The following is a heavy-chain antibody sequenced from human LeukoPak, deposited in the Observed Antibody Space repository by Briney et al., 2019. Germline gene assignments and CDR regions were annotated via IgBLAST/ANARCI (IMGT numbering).Heavy chain of an antibody. CDR2: ISNDGSVK. V-gene: IGHV3-30*04. J-gene: IGHJ6*02. CDR1: GITFSNYA. CDR3: AKVGGSGTSYYYFGMDV. Sequence: GGSLRLSCTAPGITFSNYAMHWVRQAPGEGLEWVTVISNDGSVKYYADSVKGRFTISRDSSKNTLYLQMNSLRAEDTAVYFCAKVGGSGTSYYYFGMDVWGQGTTVTVSS. D-gene: IGHD3-10*01.